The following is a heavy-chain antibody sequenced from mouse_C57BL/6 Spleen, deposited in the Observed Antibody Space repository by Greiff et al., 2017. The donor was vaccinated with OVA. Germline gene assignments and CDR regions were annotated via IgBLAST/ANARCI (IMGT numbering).Heavy chain of an antibody. CDR3: TRYPVRGYFDY. V-gene: IGHV1-15*01. D-gene: IGHD2-12*01. CDR2: IDPETGGT. Sequence: LVESGAELVRPGASVTLSCKASGYTFTDYEMHWVKQTPVHGLEWIGAIDPETGGTAYNQKFKGKAILTADKSSSTAYMELRSLTSEDSAVYYCTRYPVRGYFDYWGQGTTLTVSS. J-gene: IGHJ2*01. CDR1: GYTFTDYE.